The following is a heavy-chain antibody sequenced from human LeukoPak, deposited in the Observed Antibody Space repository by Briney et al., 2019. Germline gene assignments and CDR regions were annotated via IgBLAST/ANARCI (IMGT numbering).Heavy chain of an antibody. V-gene: IGHV3-30*18. J-gene: IGHJ6*02. D-gene: IGHD5-12*01. Sequence: GRSLRLSCAASGFTFSSYGMHWVRQAPGKGLEWVAVISYDGSNKYYADSVKGRFTISRDNSKNTLYLQMNSLRAEDTAVYYCAKEVGVDIVATIFYYYYGMDVWGQGTTVTVSS. CDR2: ISYDGSNK. CDR3: AKEVGVDIVATIFYYYYGMDV. CDR1: GFTFSSYG.